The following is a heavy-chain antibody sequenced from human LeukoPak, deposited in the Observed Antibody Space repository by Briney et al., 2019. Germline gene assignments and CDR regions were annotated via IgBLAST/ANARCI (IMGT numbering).Heavy chain of an antibody. V-gene: IGHV1-69*13. CDR3: ARDSRLIPSTLYYYGMDV. Sequence: GASVKVSCKASRGTFSSYAISWVRQAPGQGLEWMGGIIPIFGTANYAQKFQGRVTITADESTSTAYMELSSLRSEDTAVYYCARDSRLIPSTLYYYGMDVWGQGTTVTVSS. J-gene: IGHJ6*02. D-gene: IGHD2-2*01. CDR1: RGTFSSYA. CDR2: IIPIFGTA.